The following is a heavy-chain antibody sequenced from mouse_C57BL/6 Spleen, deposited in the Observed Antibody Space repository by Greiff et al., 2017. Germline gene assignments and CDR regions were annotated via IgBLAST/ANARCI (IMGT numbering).Heavy chain of an antibody. CDR1: GFNIKDDY. J-gene: IGHJ2*01. Sequence: VQLQQSGAELVRPGASVKLSCTASGFNIKDDYMHWVKQRPEQGLEWIGWIDPENGDTEYASKFQGKATIPADTSSNTAYLQLSSLTSEDTAVYYCTFYGNYSYFDYWGQGTTLTVSS. CDR3: TFYGNYSYFDY. D-gene: IGHD2-1*01. CDR2: IDPENGDT. V-gene: IGHV14-4*01.